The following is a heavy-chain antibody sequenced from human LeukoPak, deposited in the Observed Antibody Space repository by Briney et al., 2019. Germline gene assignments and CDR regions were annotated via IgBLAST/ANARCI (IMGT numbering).Heavy chain of an antibody. CDR3: AKEVVGP. CDR2: IFYSGST. J-gene: IGHJ5*02. V-gene: IGHV4-39*06. Sequence: SETLSLTCTVSGGSISSSIYYWGWIRQPPGKGLEWIGSIFYSGSTYYNSSLKSRVIISVDTSKNQLPLKLTSVTAADTAVYYCAKEVVGPWGQGTLVTVSS. CDR1: GGSISSSIYY. D-gene: IGHD1-26*01.